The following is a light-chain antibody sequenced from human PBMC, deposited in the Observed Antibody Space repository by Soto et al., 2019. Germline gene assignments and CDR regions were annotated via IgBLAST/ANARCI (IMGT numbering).Light chain of an antibody. J-gene: IGKJ5*01. Sequence: DILLTQSPSTLSLSPGERATLSCRASQSVSSYLAWYQQKPGQAPRLLIYDGSNRATGIPARFSGSGSGTDFTLTISSLEPEDFAVYYCQHRSNWPPITFGQGARLEIK. CDR3: QHRSNWPPIT. CDR2: DGS. V-gene: IGKV3-11*01. CDR1: QSVSSY.